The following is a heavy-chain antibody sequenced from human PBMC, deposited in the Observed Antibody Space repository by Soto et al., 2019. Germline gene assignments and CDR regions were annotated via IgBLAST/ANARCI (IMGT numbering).Heavy chain of an antibody. CDR3: AKDRAIRPGSDFDY. Sequence: GGSLRLSCAASGFTFSNYAMTWVRQAPGKGLEWVSAISGSGGSTYYADSVKGRFTISRDNSKNTLYLRMNSLRAEDTAVFYCAKDRAIRPGSDFDYWGQGTLVTVSS. V-gene: IGHV3-23*01. D-gene: IGHD2-2*02. CDR2: ISGSGGST. CDR1: GFTFSNYA. J-gene: IGHJ4*02.